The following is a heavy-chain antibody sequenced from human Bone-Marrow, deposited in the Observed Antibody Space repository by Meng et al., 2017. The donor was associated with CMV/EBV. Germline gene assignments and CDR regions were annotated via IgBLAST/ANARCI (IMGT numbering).Heavy chain of an antibody. CDR2: INPDGTAT. D-gene: IGHD2-8*01. Sequence: VQLVESGGGLVQPGGSLRLSCAASGFTFSSSWMFWVRQTPGKGLLGVALINPDGTATYYADSVKGRFTISRDNAKNTLYLQMNGLRDDDTAVYYCSRLYYYWGQGTLVTVSS. CDR1: GFTFSSSW. J-gene: IGHJ4*02. V-gene: IGHV3-74*01. CDR3: SRLYYY.